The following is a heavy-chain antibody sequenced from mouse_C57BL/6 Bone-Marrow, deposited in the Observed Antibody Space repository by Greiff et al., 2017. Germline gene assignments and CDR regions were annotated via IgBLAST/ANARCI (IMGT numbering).Heavy chain of an antibody. D-gene: IGHD1-1*01. CDR3: ARYSYYYGSSYLDYFDY. J-gene: IGHJ2*01. Sequence: QVQLQQSGPELVKPGASVKISCKASGYAFSSSWMNWVKQRPGKGLEWIGRIYPGDGDTNYNGKFKGKATLTADKSSSTAYMQLSSLTSEDSAVYFCARYSYYYGSSYLDYFDYWGQGTTLTVSS. CDR2: IYPGDGDT. CDR1: GYAFSSSW. V-gene: IGHV1-82*01.